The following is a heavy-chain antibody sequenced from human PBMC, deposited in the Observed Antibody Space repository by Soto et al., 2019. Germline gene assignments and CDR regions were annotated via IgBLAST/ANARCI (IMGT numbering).Heavy chain of an antibody. CDR2: ISVSGNII. V-gene: IGHV3-48*03. J-gene: IGHJ4*02. Sequence: GGSLRLSCAASGFTFSTYEFNWVRQAPGRGLEWISYISVSGNIIKYADSVKGRFTISRDNAENSLHLHMSSLRVDDTAVYFCVREDGKVGTNSAFDYWGLGALVTVSS. D-gene: IGHD1-26*01. CDR3: VREDGKVGTNSAFDY. CDR1: GFTFSTYE.